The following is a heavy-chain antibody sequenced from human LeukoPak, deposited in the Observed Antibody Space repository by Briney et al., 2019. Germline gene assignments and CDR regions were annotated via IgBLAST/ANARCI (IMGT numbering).Heavy chain of an antibody. CDR3: AKLLHMYYYHSSAYRPLYYYYGMDV. J-gene: IGHJ6*02. Sequence: GGSLRLSCAASGFTFSSYAMSWVRQAPGKGLEWVSAISGSGGSTYYADSVKGRFTISRDNSKNTLYLQMNSLRAEDTAVYYCAKLLHMYYYHSSAYRPLYYYYGMDVWGQGTTVTVSS. CDR1: GFTFSSYA. CDR2: ISGSGGST. D-gene: IGHD3-22*01. V-gene: IGHV3-23*01.